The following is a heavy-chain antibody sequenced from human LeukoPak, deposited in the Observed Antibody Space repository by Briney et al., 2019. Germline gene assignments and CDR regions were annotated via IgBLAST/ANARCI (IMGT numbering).Heavy chain of an antibody. Sequence: GASVKVSCKASGYTFTSYGISWVRQAPGQGLEWMGWIGAYNGNTNYAQKLQGRVTMTTDTSTSTAYMELRSLRSDDTAVYYCARSLKIRRSGSPDYWGQGTLVTVSS. V-gene: IGHV1-18*01. CDR3: ARSLKIRRSGSPDY. CDR1: GYTFTSYG. D-gene: IGHD3-10*01. CDR2: IGAYNGNT. J-gene: IGHJ4*02.